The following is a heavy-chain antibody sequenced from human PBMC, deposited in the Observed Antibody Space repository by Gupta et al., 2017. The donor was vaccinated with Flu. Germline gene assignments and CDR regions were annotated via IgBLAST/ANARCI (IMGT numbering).Heavy chain of an antibody. CDR2: IKSPFDGGST. D-gene: IGHD6-13*01. CDR3: ARIAAAGTGNYMDV. CDR1: GFTFMNAW. Sequence: VKPGGSLRLSCAASGFTFMNAWMTWVRQAPGKGLEWIGRIKSPFDGGSTDYASPVKGRFTISRDDSKNTIYLQMNGLKTEDTALYYCARIAAAGTGNYMDVWGKGTTVTVSS. V-gene: IGHV3-15*01. J-gene: IGHJ6*03.